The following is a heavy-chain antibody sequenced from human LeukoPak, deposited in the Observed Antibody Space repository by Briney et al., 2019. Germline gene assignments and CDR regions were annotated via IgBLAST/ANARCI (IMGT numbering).Heavy chain of an antibody. J-gene: IGHJ4*02. CDR1: GFTFSSYW. CDR2: INSDGSST. Sequence: PGRSLRLSCAASGFTFSSYWMHWVRQAPGKGLVWVSRINSDGSSTSYADSVKGRFTISRDNAKNTLYLQMNSLKTEDTAVYYCTTPLYYYDSSGQGVWGQRTLVTVSS. V-gene: IGHV3-74*01. CDR3: TTPLYYYDSSGQGV. D-gene: IGHD3-22*01.